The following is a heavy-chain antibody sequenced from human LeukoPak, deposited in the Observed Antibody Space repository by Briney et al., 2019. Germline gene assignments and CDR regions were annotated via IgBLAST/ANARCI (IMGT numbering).Heavy chain of an antibody. V-gene: IGHV4-59*01. CDR2: IYYNGNT. Sequence: SETLSLTCSVSDGSINSYYWNWIRGPPPKGLEWIGYIYYNGNTNYSPSLKSRVTMSVDTSKNLFSLKASSVTAADTAVYYCARGRSNYYGMDVWGQGTTVTVSS. D-gene: IGHD1-26*01. CDR1: DGSINSYY. CDR3: ARGRSNYYGMDV. J-gene: IGHJ6*02.